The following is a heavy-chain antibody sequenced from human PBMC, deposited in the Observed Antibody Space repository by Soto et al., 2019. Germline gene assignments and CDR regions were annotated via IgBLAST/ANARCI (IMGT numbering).Heavy chain of an antibody. D-gene: IGHD5-18*01. CDR1: GFTFSSYA. V-gene: IGHV3-30-3*01. J-gene: IGHJ4*02. CDR3: AREGSGYGYPFTRSQAKGCDY. Sequence: GGSLRLSCAASGFTFSSYAMHWVRQAPGKGLEWVAVISYDGSNKYYADSVKGRFTISRDNSKNTLYLQMNSLRAEDTAVYYCAREGSGYGYPFTRSQAKGCDYWGQGTLVPVSS. CDR2: ISYDGSNK.